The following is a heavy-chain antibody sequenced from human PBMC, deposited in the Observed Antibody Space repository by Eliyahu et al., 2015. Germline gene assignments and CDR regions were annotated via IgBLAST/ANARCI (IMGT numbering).Heavy chain of an antibody. J-gene: IGHJ5*02. Sequence: QVHLQESGPGLVKPSETLSLTCAVSGSSISGGFYWGWIRQPPGKGLECIGYIYRTGTTYYNPSLKSRVTFAVDTSKNQFSLNLRSVTAADTAVYYCARVGIRDGYFDPWGQGTLVTVSS. CDR2: IYRTGTT. CDR3: ARVGIRDGYFDP. CDR1: GSSISGGFY. D-gene: IGHD5-24*01. V-gene: IGHV4-38-2*01.